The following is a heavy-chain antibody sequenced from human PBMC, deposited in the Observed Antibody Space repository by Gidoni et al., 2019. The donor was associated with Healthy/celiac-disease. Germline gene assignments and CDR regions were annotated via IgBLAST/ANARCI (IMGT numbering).Heavy chain of an antibody. CDR2: IYYSGST. CDR3: ASYGDYPLRPSN. J-gene: IGHJ4*02. Sequence: QLQLQESGPGLVKPSETLSLTCTVSGGSISSSSYYWGWTRQPPGKGLEWIGSIYYSGSTYYNPSLKSRVTISVDTSKNQFSLKLSSVTAADTAVYYCASYGDYPLRPSNWGQGTLVTVSS. CDR1: GGSISSSSYY. D-gene: IGHD4-17*01. V-gene: IGHV4-39*01.